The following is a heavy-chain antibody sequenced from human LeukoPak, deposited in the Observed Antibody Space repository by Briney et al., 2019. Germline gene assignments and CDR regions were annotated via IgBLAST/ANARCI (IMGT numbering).Heavy chain of an antibody. CDR2: ISYDGSNK. Sequence: PGRSLRLSCAASGFTFSSYGMHWVRQAPGKGLEWVAVISYDGSNKYYADSVKGRFTISRDNSKNTLYLQMNSLRAGDTAVYYCAKEGDTYYDFWSGYAMDNWGQGTLVTVSS. J-gene: IGHJ4*02. CDR1: GFTFSSYG. CDR3: AKEGDTYYDFWSGYAMDN. V-gene: IGHV3-30*18. D-gene: IGHD3-3*01.